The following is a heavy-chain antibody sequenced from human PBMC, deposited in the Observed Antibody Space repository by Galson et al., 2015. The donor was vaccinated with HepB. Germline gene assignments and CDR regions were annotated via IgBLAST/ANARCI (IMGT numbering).Heavy chain of an antibody. V-gene: IGHV3-11*01. CDR1: RFTFTDYS. CDR3: ARATLGWFDP. J-gene: IGHJ5*02. Sequence: SLRLSCAASRFTFTDYSMTWIRQTPGKGLEWVSYISGSGITTIFYANSVEGRFTISRDNAKNSLYLLMTSLRAEDTAVYYCARATLGWFDPWGQGTLVTVSS. D-gene: IGHD3-16*01. CDR2: ISGSGITTI.